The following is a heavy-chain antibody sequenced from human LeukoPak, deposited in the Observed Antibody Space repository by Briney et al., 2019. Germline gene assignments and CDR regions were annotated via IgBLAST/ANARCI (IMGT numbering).Heavy chain of an antibody. D-gene: IGHD3-3*01. CDR3: AKDRIWSGYSKYYFDC. Sequence: GGSLRLSCAGSGFTFSSYAMNWVRQAPGKGLEWVSGISGSGGSTCYADSVKGRFTISRDNSKNTLYLQMNSLRAEDAAIYYCAKDRIWSGYSKYYFDCWGQGTLVTVSS. CDR1: GFTFSSYA. CDR2: ISGSGGST. J-gene: IGHJ4*02. V-gene: IGHV3-23*01.